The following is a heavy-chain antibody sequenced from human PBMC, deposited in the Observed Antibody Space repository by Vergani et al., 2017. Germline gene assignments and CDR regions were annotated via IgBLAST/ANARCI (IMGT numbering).Heavy chain of an antibody. CDR1: GFTFSGSA. Sequence: EVQLLDSGGGLVQPGGSLKLSCAASGFTFSGSAMHWVRQASGKGLEWVGRIRSKANSYATAYAASVKGRFTISRDDSKNTAYLQMNSLKTEDTAVYYCTKTTIFGVVPMDVWGKGTTVTVSS. J-gene: IGHJ6*03. CDR2: IRSKANSYAT. D-gene: IGHD3-3*01. V-gene: IGHV3-73*01. CDR3: TKTTIFGVVPMDV.